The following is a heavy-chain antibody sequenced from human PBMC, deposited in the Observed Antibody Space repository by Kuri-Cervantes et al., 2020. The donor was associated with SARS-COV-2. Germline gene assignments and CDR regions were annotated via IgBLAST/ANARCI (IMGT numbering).Heavy chain of an antibody. CDR3: AKDQHGIVVVVAAIDY. J-gene: IGHJ4*02. V-gene: IGHV3-30*18. Sequence: GGSLRLSCAASGFTFSDYYMSWIRQAPGKGLEWVALISYDGNNKFYADSVKGRFTISRDNSKNTLYLQMNSLRAEDTAVYYCAKDQHGIVVVVAAIDYWGQGTLVTVSS. CDR2: ISYDGNNK. D-gene: IGHD2-15*01. CDR1: GFTFSDYY.